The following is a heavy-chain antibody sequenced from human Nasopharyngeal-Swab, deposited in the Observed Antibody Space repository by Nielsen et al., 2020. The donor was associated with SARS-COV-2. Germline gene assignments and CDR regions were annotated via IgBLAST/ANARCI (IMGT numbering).Heavy chain of an antibody. V-gene: IGHV3-21*01. D-gene: IGHD2-21*02. CDR2: ISSSSSYI. J-gene: IGHJ4*02. CDR1: GFTFSSYS. Sequence: GESLKISCAASGFTFSSYSMNWVRQAPGKGLEWVSSISSSSSYIYYADSVKGRFTISRDNAKNSLYLQMNSLRAEDTAVYYCAGDYYAYCGGDCYSGPNYFDYWGQGTLVTVSS. CDR3: AGDYYAYCGGDCYSGPNYFDY.